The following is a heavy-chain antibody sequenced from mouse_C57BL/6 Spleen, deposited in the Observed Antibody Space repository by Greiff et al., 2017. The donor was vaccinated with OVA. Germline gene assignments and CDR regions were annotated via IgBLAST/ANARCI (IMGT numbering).Heavy chain of an antibody. CDR2: ISSGSSTI. CDR3: ARTYGSSYRFAY. D-gene: IGHD1-1*01. Sequence: EVKVEESGGGLVKPGGSLKLSCAASGFTFSDYGMHWVRQAPEKGLEWVAYISSGSSTIYYADTVKGRFTISRDNAKNTLFLQMTSLRSEDTAMYYCARTYGSSYRFAYWGQGTLVTVSA. V-gene: IGHV5-17*01. CDR1: GFTFSDYG. J-gene: IGHJ3*01.